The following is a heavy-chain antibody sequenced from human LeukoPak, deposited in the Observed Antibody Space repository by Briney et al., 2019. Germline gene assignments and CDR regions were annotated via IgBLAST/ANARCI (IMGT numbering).Heavy chain of an antibody. CDR3: ARARDDFWSGSTDYFDY. CDR1: GFTFSDHS. CDR2: ISSRTDNT. J-gene: IGHJ4*02. V-gene: IGHV3-21*01. D-gene: IGHD3-3*01. Sequence: PGGSLRLSCAASGFTFSDHSMIWVRQAPGRGLEWVSSISSRTDNTYYADSVKGRFTISRDNAKNSLYLQMNSLRAEDTAVYYCARARDDFWSGSTDYFDYWGQGTLVTVSS.